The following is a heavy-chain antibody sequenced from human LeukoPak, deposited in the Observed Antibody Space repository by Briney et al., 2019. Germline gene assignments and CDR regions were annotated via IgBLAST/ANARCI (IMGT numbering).Heavy chain of an antibody. CDR1: GGTFSRFA. CDR2: IIPLFGTA. CDR3: AKGDQSNDDFWSGYYNALDH. Sequence: GSSVKVSCKASGGTFSRFAISWVRQAPGQGLEWMGGIIPLFGTANYAQKFQGKVTITADESTNTAYMELSSLRSEDTAVYYCAKGDQSNDDFWSGYYNALDHWGQGTLVTVSS. D-gene: IGHD3-3*01. J-gene: IGHJ4*02. V-gene: IGHV1-69*01.